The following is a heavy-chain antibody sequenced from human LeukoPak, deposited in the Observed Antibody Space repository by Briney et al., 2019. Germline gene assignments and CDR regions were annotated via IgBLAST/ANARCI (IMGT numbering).Heavy chain of an antibody. CDR3: ARDGDSPMVDFDY. CDR2: IFPRNGDT. Sequence: ASVKVSCKTSGYTFTDFYFYWLRQAPGQGLEWVGWIFPRNGDTNYAQKFQDRVTLTRDTSISTAYMELSRLTSDDTATYYCARDGDSPMVDFDYWGQGTLVTVSS. V-gene: IGHV1-2*02. CDR1: GYTFTDFY. D-gene: IGHD5-18*01. J-gene: IGHJ4*02.